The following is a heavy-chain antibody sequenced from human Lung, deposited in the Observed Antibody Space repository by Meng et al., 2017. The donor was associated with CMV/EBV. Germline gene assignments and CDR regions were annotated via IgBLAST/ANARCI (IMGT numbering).Heavy chain of an antibody. D-gene: IGHD2/OR15-2a*01. V-gene: IGHV7-4-1*02. CDR2: ISTNTGTP. Sequence: QGPLVQSGSELKKPGASVKVSCKASGYPFSTYTINWVRQAHGRGLEWMGWISTNTGTPTYTQGFTGRFVFSLDTSVSTAYLQISSLKAEDTAVYYCARGGNFDPWGQGTLVTVSS. CDR3: ARGGNFDP. CDR1: GYPFSTYT. J-gene: IGHJ5*02.